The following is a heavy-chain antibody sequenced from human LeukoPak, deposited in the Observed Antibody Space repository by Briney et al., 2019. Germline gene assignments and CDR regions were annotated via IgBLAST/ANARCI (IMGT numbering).Heavy chain of an antibody. V-gene: IGHV3-21*01. J-gene: IGHJ4*02. D-gene: IGHD5-18*01. CDR1: GFTFSRSW. CDR2: ISSSSSYI. CDR3: ARENGYSYGYFDY. Sequence: GGSLRLSCVASGFTFSRSWMNWVRQAPGKGLEWVSSISSSSSYIYYADSVKGRFTISRDNAKNSLYLQMNSLRAEDTAVYYCARENGYSYGYFDYWGQGTLVTVSS.